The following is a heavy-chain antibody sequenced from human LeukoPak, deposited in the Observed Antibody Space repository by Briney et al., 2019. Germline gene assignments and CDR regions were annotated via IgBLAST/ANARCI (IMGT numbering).Heavy chain of an antibody. CDR2: IKQDGTEK. V-gene: IGHV3-7*01. Sequence: GGSLRLSCAASGFTFGTYWMGWVRQAPGKGMEWVANIKQDGTEKSYVDSVKGRFTISRDNVKNSVYLQMHSLRVDDTAIYYCVRDTYRTAVAGLSGLGHWGQGTLVTVSS. D-gene: IGHD6-19*01. J-gene: IGHJ4*02. CDR1: GFTFGTYW. CDR3: VRDTYRTAVAGLSGLGH.